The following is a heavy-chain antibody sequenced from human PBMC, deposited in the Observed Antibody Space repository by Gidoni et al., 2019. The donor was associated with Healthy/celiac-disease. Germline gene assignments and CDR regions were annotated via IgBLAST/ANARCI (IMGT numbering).Heavy chain of an antibody. V-gene: IGHV3-33*01. D-gene: IGHD3-22*01. CDR2: IGYDGSNK. CDR3: AREYSNPSSGYYFFDY. CDR1: GFTFSSYG. Sequence: QVQLVESGGGVVQPGRSLRLSCAASGFTFSSYGMHWVRQAPGKGLEWVAVIGYDGSNKYYADSVKGRFTISRDNSKNTLYLQMNSLRAEDTAVYYCAREYSNPSSGYYFFDYWGQGTLVTVSS. J-gene: IGHJ4*02.